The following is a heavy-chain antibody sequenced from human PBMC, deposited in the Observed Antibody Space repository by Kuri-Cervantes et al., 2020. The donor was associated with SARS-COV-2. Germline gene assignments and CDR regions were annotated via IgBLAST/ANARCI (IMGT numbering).Heavy chain of an antibody. CDR1: GFTFSSYA. CDR3: AKEYSGWYQVDY. CDR2: ISGNGGST. V-gene: IGHV3-23*01. Sequence: GESLKISCAASGFTFSSYAMTWVRQVPGKGLEWVSGISGNGGSTYYADSVKGRFTISRDNSKNTLYLQMNSLRAEDTAVYYCAKEYSGWYQVDYWGQGTLVTVSS. J-gene: IGHJ4*02. D-gene: IGHD6-19*01.